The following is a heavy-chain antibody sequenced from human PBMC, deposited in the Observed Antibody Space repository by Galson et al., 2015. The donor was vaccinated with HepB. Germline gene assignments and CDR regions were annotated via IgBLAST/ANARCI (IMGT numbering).Heavy chain of an antibody. CDR2: IYSGGST. CDR3: ARGGYSGYVAFDY. V-gene: IGHV3-53*04. Sequence: SLRLSCAASGFTVSSIYMSWVRQAPGKGLEWVSVIYSGGSTYYADSVKGRFTISRHNSKNTLYLQMNSLRAEDTAVYYCARGGYSGYVAFDYWGQGTLVTVSS. CDR1: GFTVSSIY. D-gene: IGHD5-12*01. J-gene: IGHJ4*02.